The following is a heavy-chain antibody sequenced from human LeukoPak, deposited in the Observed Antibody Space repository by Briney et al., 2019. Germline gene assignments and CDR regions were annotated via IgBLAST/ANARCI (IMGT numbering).Heavy chain of an antibody. J-gene: IGHJ6*03. V-gene: IGHV3-21*01. CDR1: GFTFSSYS. CDR3: ARGTARDYYYYMDV. Sequence: GGSLRLSCAASGFTFSSYSMNWVRQAPGKGLEWVSSISSSSYIYYADSVKGRFTISRDNAKNSLYLQMNSLRAEDTAVYYCARGTARDYYYYMDVWGKGTTVTVSS. D-gene: IGHD5-18*01. CDR2: ISSSSYI.